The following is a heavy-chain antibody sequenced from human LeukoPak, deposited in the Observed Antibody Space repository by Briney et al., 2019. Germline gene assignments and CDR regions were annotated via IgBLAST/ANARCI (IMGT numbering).Heavy chain of an antibody. CDR1: GFTFSSYA. CDR2: ISSNGGST. J-gene: IGHJ6*03. V-gene: IGHV3-64*01. Sequence: HPGGSLRLSCAASGFTFSSYAMHWVRQAPGKGLEYVSAISSNGGSTYYANSVKGRFTISRDNSKNTLYLQMGSLRAEDMAVYYCARDSRFSSYSSSSGPGPYYYYYMDVWGKGTTVTVSS. CDR3: ARDSRFSSYSSSSGPGPYYYYYMDV. D-gene: IGHD6-6*01.